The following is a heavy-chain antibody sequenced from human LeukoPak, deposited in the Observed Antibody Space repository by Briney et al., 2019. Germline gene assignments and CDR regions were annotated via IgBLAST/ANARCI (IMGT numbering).Heavy chain of an antibody. V-gene: IGHV1-2*02. Sequence: GASVKVSCKASGYTLTEYYIHWARQATGQPPEWMLYIIPDSGGTTYQQNFQGRVTMTRDTSISTFYMELSSLRPDDTAVYYCSTEDKYCTGANCGVFWGQGTLVTVSS. CDR1: GYTLTEYY. J-gene: IGHJ4*02. CDR3: STEDKYCTGANCGVF. D-gene: IGHD2-8*02. CDR2: IIPDSGGT.